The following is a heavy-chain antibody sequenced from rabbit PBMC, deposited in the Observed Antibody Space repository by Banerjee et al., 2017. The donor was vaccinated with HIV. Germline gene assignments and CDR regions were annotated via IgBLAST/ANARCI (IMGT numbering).Heavy chain of an antibody. D-gene: IGHD6-1*01. CDR3: ARSTYTDIYVPYFNL. J-gene: IGHJ4*01. CDR1: GFSFSSSYY. V-gene: IGHV1S40*01. Sequence: QSLEESGGDLVKPGASLTLTCTASGFSFSSSYYMCWVRQAPGKGLEWIGCISADSSDASYYATWATGRFTISKASSTTVTLQMTSLTAADTATYFCARSTYTDIYVPYFNLWGQGTLVTDS. CDR2: ISADSSDAS.